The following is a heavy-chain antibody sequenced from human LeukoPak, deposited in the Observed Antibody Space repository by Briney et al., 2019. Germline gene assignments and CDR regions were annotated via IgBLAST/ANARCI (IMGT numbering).Heavy chain of an antibody. CDR2: ISGDGGST. D-gene: IGHD6-19*01. CDR3: ARESESSGWYDY. CDR1: GFMFHDYA. Sequence: GGSLRLSCAAPGFMFHDYAIHWVRQAPGKGLEWVSLISGDGGSTFYADSVKGRFTISRDNSRNSLYLQMNSLRSDDTALYYCARESESSGWYDYWGQGTLVTVSS. V-gene: IGHV3-43*02. J-gene: IGHJ4*02.